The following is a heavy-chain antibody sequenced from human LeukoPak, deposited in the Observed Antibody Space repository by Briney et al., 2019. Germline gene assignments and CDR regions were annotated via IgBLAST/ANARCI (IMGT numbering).Heavy chain of an antibody. J-gene: IGHJ5*02. Sequence: SETLSLTCTVSGGSISSGSYCWSWIRQPAGKGLEWIGRMSSSGISTYSPSLKSRVTISIDTSRNQFSMNLNSVTAADTAVYYCAKGAGPPWFDPWGQGTLVTVSS. CDR3: AKGAGPPWFDP. CDR2: MSSSGIS. D-gene: IGHD6-19*01. V-gene: IGHV4-61*02. CDR1: GGSISSGSYC.